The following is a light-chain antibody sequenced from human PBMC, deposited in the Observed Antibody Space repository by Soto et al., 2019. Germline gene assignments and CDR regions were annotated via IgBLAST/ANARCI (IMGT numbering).Light chain of an antibody. CDR1: QSLLHSKGYNY. CDR3: MQALQTPLT. Sequence: DIVMTQTPLSLPVTPGEPASISCRSSQSLLHSKGYNYLDWYLQKPGQSPQLLIYLGSNRASGVPDRFSGSGSGTDVTLKISRVEAEDVGVYYCMQALQTPLTFGQGTKVDIK. J-gene: IGKJ1*01. CDR2: LGS. V-gene: IGKV2-28*01.